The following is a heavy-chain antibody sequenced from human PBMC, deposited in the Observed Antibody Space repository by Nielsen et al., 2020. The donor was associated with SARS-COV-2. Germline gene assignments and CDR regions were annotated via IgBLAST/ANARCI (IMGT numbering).Heavy chain of an antibody. D-gene: IGHD1-1*01. J-gene: IGHJ6*03. CDR1: GYTFTSDD. CDR3: ARPITNNYYYYYMDV. V-gene: IGHV1-8*02. Sequence: ASVKVSCKASGYTFTSDDINWVRQATGQGLEWMGWMNPNSGNTGYAQKFQGRVTMTTDTSTSTAYMELRSLRSDDTAVYYCARPITNNYYYYYMDVWGKGTTVTVSS. CDR2: MNPNSGNT.